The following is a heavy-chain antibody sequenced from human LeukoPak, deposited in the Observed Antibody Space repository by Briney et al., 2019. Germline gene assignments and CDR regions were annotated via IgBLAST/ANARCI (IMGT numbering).Heavy chain of an antibody. CDR3: ARMGARSGDYWFDP. J-gene: IGHJ5*02. CDR2: MNPNSGNT. Sequence: GASVKVSCKASGYTFTSYDINWVRQATGQGLEWMGWMNPNSGNTGYAQKFQGRVTMTRNTSISTAYMGLSSLRSEDTAVYHCARMGARSGDYWFDPWGQGTLVTVSS. D-gene: IGHD4-17*01. V-gene: IGHV1-8*01. CDR1: GYTFTSYD.